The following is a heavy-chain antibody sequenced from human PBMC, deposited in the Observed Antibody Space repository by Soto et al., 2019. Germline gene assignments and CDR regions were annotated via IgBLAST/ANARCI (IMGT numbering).Heavy chain of an antibody. CDR2: IYYSGST. CDR1: GGSISSYY. V-gene: IGHV4-59*01. D-gene: IGHD1-26*01. CDR3: ARRYGGNFDF. J-gene: IGHJ4*02. Sequence: SETLSLTCTVSGGSISSYYWSWIRQPPGKGLEWIGYIYYSGSTNYNPSLKSRVTISVDTSKNRFSLKLSSVTAADTAVYYCARRYGGNFDFWGQGTLVTVSS.